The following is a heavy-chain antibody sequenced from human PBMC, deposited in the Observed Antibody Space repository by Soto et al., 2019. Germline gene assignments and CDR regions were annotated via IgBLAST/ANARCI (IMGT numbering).Heavy chain of an antibody. CDR1: GFTFSSYA. CDR3: ANPNYDILTGYYIPNPRDFDY. CDR2: ISGSGGST. D-gene: IGHD3-9*01. Sequence: PGGSLRLSCAASGFTFSSYAMSWVRQAPGKGLEWVSAISGSGGSTYYADSVKGRFTISRDNSKNTLYLQMNSLRAEDTAVYYCANPNYDILTGYYIPNPRDFDYWGQGTLVTVS. J-gene: IGHJ4*02. V-gene: IGHV3-23*01.